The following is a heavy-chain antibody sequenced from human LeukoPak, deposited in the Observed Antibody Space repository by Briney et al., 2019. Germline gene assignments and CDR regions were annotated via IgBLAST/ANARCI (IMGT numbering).Heavy chain of an antibody. Sequence: VKVSCKASGYTFTSYDINWVRQATGQGLGWMGWMNPNSGNTGYAQKFQGRVTITRNTSISTAYMELSSLRSEDTAVYYCARGRVYYYYMDVWGQGTLVTVSS. V-gene: IGHV1-8*03. CDR1: GYTFTSYD. CDR3: ARGRVYYYYMDV. CDR2: MNPNSGNT. J-gene: IGHJ6*03.